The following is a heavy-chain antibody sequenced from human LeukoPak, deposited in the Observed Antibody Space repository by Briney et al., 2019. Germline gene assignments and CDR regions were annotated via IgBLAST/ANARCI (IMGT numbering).Heavy chain of an antibody. V-gene: IGHV3-9*01. CDR3: AKGPPAGSGWYGGDY. D-gene: IGHD6-19*01. Sequence: GGSLRLSCAASGFTFGDYAMHWVRQAPGKGLEWVSGISWNSGSIGYADSVKGRFTISRDNAKNSLYLQMNSLRAEDTALYYCAKGPPAGSGWYGGDYWGQGTLVTVSS. CDR1: GFTFGDYA. J-gene: IGHJ4*02. CDR2: ISWNSGSI.